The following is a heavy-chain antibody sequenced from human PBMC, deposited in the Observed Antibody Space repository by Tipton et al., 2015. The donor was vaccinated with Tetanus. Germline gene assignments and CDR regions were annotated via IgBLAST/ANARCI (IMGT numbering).Heavy chain of an antibody. CDR3: ARHQREGFLEWLLSSFDY. CDR2: LYYSGNT. Sequence: GLVKPSETLSLTCSVSGYSINSGTYYWAWLRQPPGRGLEWIGTLYYSGNTYYNPSLKSRVTISIDASKNQFSLTLSPVTAADTAVYYCARHQREGFLEWLLSSFDYWGQGTLVTVSS. V-gene: IGHV4-39*01. D-gene: IGHD3-3*01. CDR1: GYSINSGTYY. J-gene: IGHJ4*02.